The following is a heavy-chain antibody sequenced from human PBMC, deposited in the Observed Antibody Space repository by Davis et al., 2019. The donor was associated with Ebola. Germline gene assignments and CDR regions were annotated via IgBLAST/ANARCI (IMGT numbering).Heavy chain of an antibody. V-gene: IGHV1-69*13. D-gene: IGHD2-15*01. CDR2: IIPMFGTT. Sequence: SVKVSCKSSGVTFSSYAISWVRQAPGQGLEWMGGIIPMFGTTNYAQKFQGRVTITADESTSTGYMEMSSLRSEDTAVYYCARDGGATYRPYWYFDLWGRGTLVTVSS. CDR3: ARDGGATYRPYWYFDL. J-gene: IGHJ2*01. CDR1: GVTFSSYA.